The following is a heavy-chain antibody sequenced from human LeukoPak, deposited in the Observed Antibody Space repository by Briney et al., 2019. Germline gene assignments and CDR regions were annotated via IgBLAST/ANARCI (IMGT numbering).Heavy chain of an antibody. Sequence: SETLSLTCTVSGGSISSGGYYWSWIRQPPGKGLEWIGYIYHSGCTYYNPSLKSRVTISVDRSKNQFSLKLSSVTAADTAVYYCARGEPAVDYWGQGTLVTVSS. J-gene: IGHJ4*02. CDR3: ARGEPAVDY. D-gene: IGHD2-2*01. CDR1: GGSISSGGYY. CDR2: IYHSGCT. V-gene: IGHV4-30-2*01.